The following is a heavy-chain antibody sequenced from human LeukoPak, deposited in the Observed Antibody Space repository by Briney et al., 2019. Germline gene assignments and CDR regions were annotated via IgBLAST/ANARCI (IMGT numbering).Heavy chain of an antibody. D-gene: IGHD3-3*01. V-gene: IGHV3-21*01. CDR1: GFTFSGYN. CDR2: ISSSSGYI. CDR3: ASSSERDYDFWSGYPLGY. Sequence: GGSLRLSCAAPGFTFSGYNMNWVRQAPGKGLEWVSPISSSSGYIYYADSVKGRFTISRDNAKNSLYLQMNSLRAEDTAVYYCASSSERDYDFWSGYPLGYWGQGTLATVSS. J-gene: IGHJ4*02.